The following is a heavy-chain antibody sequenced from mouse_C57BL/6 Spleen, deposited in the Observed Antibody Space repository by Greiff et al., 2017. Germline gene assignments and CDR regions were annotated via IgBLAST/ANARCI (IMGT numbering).Heavy chain of an antibody. J-gene: IGHJ3*01. CDR3: ARAYYGNYAFAY. CDR2: IYPGDGDT. V-gene: IGHV1-82*01. Sequence: QVQLQQSGPELVKPGASVKISCKASGYAFSSSWMNWVKQRPGKGLEWIGRIYPGDGDTNYNGKFKGKATLTADKSSSTAYMQLSSLTSEDSAVYFCARAYYGNYAFAYWGQGTLVTVSA. CDR1: GYAFSSSW. D-gene: IGHD2-10*01.